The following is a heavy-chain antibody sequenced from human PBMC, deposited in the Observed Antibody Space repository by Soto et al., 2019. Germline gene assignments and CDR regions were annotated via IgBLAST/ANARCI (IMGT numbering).Heavy chain of an antibody. D-gene: IGHD5-18*01. CDR2: IYHSGST. Sequence: PSETLSLTCAVSGGSISSGGYSWSWIRQPPGKGLEWIGYIYHSGSTYYNPSLKSRVTISVDTSKNQFSLKLSSVTAADTAVYYCARFPRGYSYGHFDYWGQGTLVTVSS. CDR1: GGSISSGGYS. V-gene: IGHV4-30-2*02. J-gene: IGHJ4*02. CDR3: ARFPRGYSYGHFDY.